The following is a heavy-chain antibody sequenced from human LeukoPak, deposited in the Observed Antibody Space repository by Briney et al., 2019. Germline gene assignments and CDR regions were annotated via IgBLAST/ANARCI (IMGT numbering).Heavy chain of an antibody. CDR1: GFIFSNYA. CDR2: IWYDGSNK. V-gene: IGHV3-33*03. Sequence: GRSLRLSCAASGFIFSNYAMSWVRQAPGKGLEWVAVIWYDGSNKYYADSVKGRFTISRDNAKNSLYLQMNSLRAEDTAVYYCARDGTYTPFDSLGQGTLDTVSS. CDR3: ARDGTYTPFDS. J-gene: IGHJ4*02. D-gene: IGHD1-26*01.